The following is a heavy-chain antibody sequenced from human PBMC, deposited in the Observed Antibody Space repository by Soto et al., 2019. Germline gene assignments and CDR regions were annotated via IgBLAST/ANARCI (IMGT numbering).Heavy chain of an antibody. V-gene: IGHV3-74*01. CDR2: IDSDGSST. J-gene: IGHJ6*02. D-gene: IGHD6-6*01. CDR3: ARYSRSSAGYYFGMDV. CDR1: VFTFSGYW. Sequence: PGGSLRLSCAASVFTFSGYWMHWVRQAPGKGLVWVSRIDSDGSSTTYADSVKGRFTISRDNAKNTLYLQMNSLRAEDTAVYYCARYSRSSAGYYFGMDVWGQGTTVTVSS.